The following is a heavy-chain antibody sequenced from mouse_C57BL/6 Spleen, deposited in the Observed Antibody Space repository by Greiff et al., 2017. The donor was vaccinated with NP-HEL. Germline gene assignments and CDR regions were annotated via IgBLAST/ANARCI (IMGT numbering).Heavy chain of an antibody. Sequence: VQLQQPGAELVKPGASVKVSCKASGYTFTSYWMHWVKQRPGQGLEWIGRIHPSDSDTNYNQKFKGKATLTVDKSSSPAYMQPSSLTSEDSAVYYCAIKEAWFAYWGQGTLVTVSA. V-gene: IGHV1-74*01. CDR2: IHPSDSDT. CDR1: GYTFTSYW. CDR3: AIKEAWFAY. J-gene: IGHJ3*01.